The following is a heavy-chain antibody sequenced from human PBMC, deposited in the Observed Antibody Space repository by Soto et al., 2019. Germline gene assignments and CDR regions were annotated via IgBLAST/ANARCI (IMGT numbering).Heavy chain of an antibody. V-gene: IGHV4-39*01. CDR3: ARRDFWSGYYNGWFDP. Sequence: SETLSLTCTVSGGSISSSSYYWGCIRQPPGKGLEWIGSIYYSGSTYYNPSLKSRVTISVDTSKNQFSLKLSSVTAADTAVYYCARRDFWSGYYNGWFDPWGQGTLVTV. D-gene: IGHD3-3*01. CDR1: GGSISSSSYY. J-gene: IGHJ5*02. CDR2: IYYSGST.